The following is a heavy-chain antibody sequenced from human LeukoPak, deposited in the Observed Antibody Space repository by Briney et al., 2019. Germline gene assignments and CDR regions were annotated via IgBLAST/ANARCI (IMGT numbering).Heavy chain of an antibody. Sequence: GRSLRLSCAASGFTFSSYSMNWVRQAPGKGLGWVSYISSSSSTIYYADSVKGRFTISRDNAKNSLYLQMNSLRDEDTAVYYCARDMGIAARPACFDYWGQGTLVTVSS. V-gene: IGHV3-48*02. J-gene: IGHJ4*02. CDR1: GFTFSSYS. D-gene: IGHD6-6*01. CDR2: ISSSSSTI. CDR3: ARDMGIAARPACFDY.